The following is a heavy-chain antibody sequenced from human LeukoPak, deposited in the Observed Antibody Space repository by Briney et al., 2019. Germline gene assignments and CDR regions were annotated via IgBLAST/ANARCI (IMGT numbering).Heavy chain of an antibody. Sequence: SETLSLTCTVSGGSISSGGYYWSWIRQHPGKGLEWIGYIYYSGSTYYNPSLKSRVTISVDTSKNQFSLKLSSVTAADTAVYYCARVAWVVIAAIDYWGQGTLVTVSS. CDR1: GGSISSGGYY. V-gene: IGHV4-30-4*08. D-gene: IGHD2-15*01. J-gene: IGHJ4*02. CDR3: ARVAWVVIAAIDY. CDR2: IYYSGST.